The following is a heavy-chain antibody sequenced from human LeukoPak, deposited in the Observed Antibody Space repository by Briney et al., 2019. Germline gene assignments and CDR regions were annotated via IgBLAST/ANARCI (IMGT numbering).Heavy chain of an antibody. D-gene: IGHD6-13*01. Sequence: GGSLKLSCAASGFTFSGSAMHWVRQASGKGLEWVGRIRSKSNNYATAYSESVEGRFTISRDDSKNMAYPQLNSLKTEDTAVYYCTRPLYSSNCFDPWGQGTLVTVSS. CDR3: TRPLYSSNCFDP. J-gene: IGHJ5*02. CDR1: GFTFSGSA. V-gene: IGHV3-73*01. CDR2: IRSKSNNYAT.